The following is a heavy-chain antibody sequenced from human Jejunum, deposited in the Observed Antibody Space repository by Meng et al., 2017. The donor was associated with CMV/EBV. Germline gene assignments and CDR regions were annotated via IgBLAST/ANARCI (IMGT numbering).Heavy chain of an antibody. CDR2: IYPRDSKT. J-gene: IGHJ4*03. CDR3: ARLTILGGAIT. Sequence: KCSGYSFATYWIGWVRQMPGKGLEWMGVIYPRDSKTMYSPSFQGHVTISADKAISTAYLEWSSLKASDSAMYYCARLTILGGAITWGQGTLVTVSS. V-gene: IGHV5-51*01. D-gene: IGHD3-3*01. CDR1: GYSFATYW.